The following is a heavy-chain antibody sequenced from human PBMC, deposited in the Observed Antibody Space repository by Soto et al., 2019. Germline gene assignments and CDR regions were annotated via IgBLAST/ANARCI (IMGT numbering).Heavy chain of an antibody. V-gene: IGHV3-7*03. Sequence: PGGSLRLSCAASGFTFSNAWMNWVRQAPGKGLEWLAMTTQDGNDKHYVDSVRGRFTISRDSSKNTLFLQMNSLRVEDTALYYCAKLGGYTYGYYFHYWGQGALVTVSS. CDR1: GFTFSNAW. CDR3: AKLGGYTYGYYFHY. CDR2: TTQDGNDK. J-gene: IGHJ4*02. D-gene: IGHD5-18*01.